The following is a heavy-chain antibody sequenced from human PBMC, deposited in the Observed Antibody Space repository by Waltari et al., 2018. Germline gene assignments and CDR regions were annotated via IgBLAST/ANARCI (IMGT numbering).Heavy chain of an antibody. D-gene: IGHD1-26*01. CDR1: GYSFTVYH. CDR2: INPKNGDT. CDR3: ARDPGPIVGAPDY. V-gene: IGHV1-2*02. Sequence: QVQLVQSGTEVKKPGASVKVSCQASGYSFTVYHLHWVRQTPGQGLGWLGWINPKNGDTGYAQNFLGRVTMTRDTSINTVYMDLSGLRSDDTAVFYCARDPGPIVGAPDYWGQGTLVTVSS. J-gene: IGHJ4*02.